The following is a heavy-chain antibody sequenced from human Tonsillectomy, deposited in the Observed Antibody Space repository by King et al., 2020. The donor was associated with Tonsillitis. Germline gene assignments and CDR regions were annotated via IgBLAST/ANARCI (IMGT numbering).Heavy chain of an antibody. Sequence: VQLVESGGGVVQPERSLRLSCAASGFTFSSYGMHWVRQAPGKGLEWVAVIWHDGSNKYYADSVKGRFTISRDNSKNTLYLQMNSLRAEDTAVYYCVSDCSGGSCYSGVDYWSQGTLVTVSS. J-gene: IGHJ4*02. CDR2: IWHDGSNK. V-gene: IGHV3-33*08. CDR3: VSDCSGGSCYSGVDY. D-gene: IGHD2-15*01. CDR1: GFTFSSYG.